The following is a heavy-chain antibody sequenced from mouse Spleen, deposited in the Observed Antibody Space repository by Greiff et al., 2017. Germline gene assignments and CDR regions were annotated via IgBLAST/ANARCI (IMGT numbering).Heavy chain of an antibody. CDR3: ARENYCYGYFDY. D-gene: IGHD1-2*01. Sequence: QVQLKQPGAELVKPGASVKLSCKASGYTFTSYWMHWVKQRPGRGLEWIGRIDPNSGGTKYNEKFKSKATLTADKSSSTAYMQLSSLTSDDSAVYFCARENYCYGYFDYWGQGTTLTVSS. CDR1: GYTFTSYW. J-gene: IGHJ2*01. V-gene: IGHV1-62-3*01. CDR2: IDPNSGGT.